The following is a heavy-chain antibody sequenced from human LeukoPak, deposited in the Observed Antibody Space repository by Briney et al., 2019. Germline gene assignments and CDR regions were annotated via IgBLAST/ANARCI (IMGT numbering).Heavy chain of an antibody. CDR3: AKDQGPYYYYGMDV. V-gene: IGHV3-30-3*01. Sequence: PGGSLRLSCEASGFTFSNYAMHWVRQAPGKGLEWVAVISYDGSNKYYADSVKGRFTISRDNSKNTLYLQMNSLRAEDTAVYYCAKDQGPYYYYGMDVWGQGTTVTVSS. CDR1: GFTFSNYA. J-gene: IGHJ6*02. CDR2: ISYDGSNK.